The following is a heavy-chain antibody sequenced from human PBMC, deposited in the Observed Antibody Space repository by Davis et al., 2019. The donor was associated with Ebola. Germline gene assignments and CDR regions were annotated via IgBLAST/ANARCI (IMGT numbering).Heavy chain of an antibody. CDR2: ISAYNGNT. J-gene: IGHJ3*02. CDR1: GYTFTSYG. Sequence: ASVKVSCKASGYTFTSYGISWVRQAPGQGLEWMGWISAYNGNTNYAQKLQGRVTMTTDTSTSTAYMELSSLRSEDTAVYYCATEVYGGNDAFDIWGQGTMVTVSS. D-gene: IGHD4-23*01. V-gene: IGHV1-18*04. CDR3: ATEVYGGNDAFDI.